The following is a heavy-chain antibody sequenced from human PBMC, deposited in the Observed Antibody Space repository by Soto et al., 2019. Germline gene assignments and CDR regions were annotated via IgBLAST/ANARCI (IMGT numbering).Heavy chain of an antibody. D-gene: IGHD5-12*01. J-gene: IGHJ6*02. CDR1: GGSISSSNW. CDR2: IYHSGST. CDR3: ARERPCGYDCYYYGMDV. V-gene: IGHV4-4*02. Sequence: PSETLSLTCAVSGGSISSSNWWSWVRQPPGKGLEWIGEIYHSGSTNYNPSLKSRVTISVDKSKNQFSLKLSSVTAADTAVYYCARERPCGYDCYYYGMDVWGQGTTVTVSS.